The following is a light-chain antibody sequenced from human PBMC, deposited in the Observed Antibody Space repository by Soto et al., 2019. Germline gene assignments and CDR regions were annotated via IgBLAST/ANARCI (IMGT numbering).Light chain of an antibody. CDR1: QNISNW. Sequence: DIQMTQSPSTLSASVGDRVTITCRASQNISNWLAWYQQRPGRAPNLLIHDASTLESGVPSRFSGSGSVTEVTLTISSLQPDDFATYYCQQYYNLYTFGQGTKLEIK. V-gene: IGKV1-5*01. CDR2: DAS. CDR3: QQYYNLYT. J-gene: IGKJ2*01.